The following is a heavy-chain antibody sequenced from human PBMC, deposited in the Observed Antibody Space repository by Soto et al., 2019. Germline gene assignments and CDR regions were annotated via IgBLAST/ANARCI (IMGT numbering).Heavy chain of an antibody. J-gene: IGHJ6*02. V-gene: IGHV4-31*03. CDR3: ARVVVTASYYYYAMDV. CDR1: GGSISSGGYY. D-gene: IGHD2-15*01. Sequence: QVQLQESGPGLVETSQTLSLICTVSGGSISSGGYYWSWIRQHPGKGLEWIAYIYYSGDTFYNPSLQSRVTISVATSKNQFSLKLSSVTAADTAVYYCARVVVTASYYYYAMDVWGQGTTVTVSS. CDR2: IYYSGDT.